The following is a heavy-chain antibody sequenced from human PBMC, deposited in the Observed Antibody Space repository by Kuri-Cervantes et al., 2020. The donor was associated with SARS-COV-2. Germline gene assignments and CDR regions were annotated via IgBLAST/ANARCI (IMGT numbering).Heavy chain of an antibody. V-gene: IGHV3-30*02. D-gene: IGHD2-2*01. CDR2: IPRDGTKK. CDR3: AREGAISGAFDI. J-gene: IGHJ3*02. CDR1: GFTFRTYG. Sequence: GGSLRLSCAVSGFTFRTYGMYWVRQAPGKGLEWVAFIPRDGTKKYYIESVKGRFTISRDNAKNTLYLQMNSLRAEDTAVYYCAREGAISGAFDIWGQGTMVTVSS.